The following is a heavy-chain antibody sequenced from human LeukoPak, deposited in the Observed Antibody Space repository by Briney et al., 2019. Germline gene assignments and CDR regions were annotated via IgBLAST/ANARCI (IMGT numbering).Heavy chain of an antibody. D-gene: IGHD3-22*01. CDR2: INQDGSEK. J-gene: IGHJ4*02. Sequence: PGGSLRLSCAASGFTFSSYSMNWVRQAPGKGLEWVANINQDGSEKYYVDSVKGRFTISRDNAKNSLYLQMNSLRPEDTAVYYCARWRYYDRSGFYYYFDYWGQGTLVTVSS. CDR1: GFTFSSYS. CDR3: ARWRYYDRSGFYYYFDY. V-gene: IGHV3-7*01.